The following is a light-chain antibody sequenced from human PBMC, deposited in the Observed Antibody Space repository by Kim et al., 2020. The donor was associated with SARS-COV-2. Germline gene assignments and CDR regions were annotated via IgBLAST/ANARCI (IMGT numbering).Light chain of an antibody. Sequence: NTVIWYQHLPGAAPKLIIYGSRQRPSGVPDRFSGSHSGTSASLDISGLQSEDGADYYCAAWDDSLSGRLFGGGTKLTVL. V-gene: IGLV1-44*01. CDR1: NT. J-gene: IGLJ2*01. CDR2: GSR. CDR3: AAWDDSLSGRL.